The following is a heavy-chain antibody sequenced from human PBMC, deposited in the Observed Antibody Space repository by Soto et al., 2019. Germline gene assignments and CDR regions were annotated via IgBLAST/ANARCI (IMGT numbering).Heavy chain of an antibody. CDR3: ASVTFWGTVLAR. CDR1: AASFRKYY. J-gene: IGHJ4*01. Sequence: SATLSLTCTVSAASFRKYYWTWIRQSPGKGMEWIGYIYFNGNTNYNPSLKRRVTMSIDTSKKQFSLNLSCVTAADTAVYYCASVTFWGTVLARWGDGVRVTVS. V-gene: IGHV4-59*01. D-gene: IGHD3-16*01. CDR2: IYFNGNT.